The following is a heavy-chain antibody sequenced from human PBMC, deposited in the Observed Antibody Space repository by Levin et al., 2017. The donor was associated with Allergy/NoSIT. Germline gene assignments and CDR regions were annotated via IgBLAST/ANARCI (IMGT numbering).Heavy chain of an antibody. J-gene: IGHJ4*02. D-gene: IGHD5-18*01. CDR3: ARSGYSYGYVTPFDY. Sequence: GESLKISCQGSRSTFTTYWIGWVRQMPGKGLEWMGIIYPGDSDTRYSPSFQGQVTISADKSINTAYLQWSSLKASDTAMYYCARSGYSYGYVTPFDYWGQGTLVTVSS. CDR1: RSTFTTYW. CDR2: IYPGDSDT. V-gene: IGHV5-51*01.